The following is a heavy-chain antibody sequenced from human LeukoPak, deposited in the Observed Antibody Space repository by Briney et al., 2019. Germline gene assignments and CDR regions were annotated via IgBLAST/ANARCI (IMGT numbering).Heavy chain of an antibody. CDR3: ARAYYYDSSGYYLPPSYYFDY. J-gene: IGHJ4*02. CDR1: GGSISSYY. V-gene: IGHV4-59*01. CDR2: IYYSGST. Sequence: PSETLSLTCTVSGGSISSYYWSWIRQPPGKGLEWIGYIYYSGSTNYNPSLKSRVTISVDTSMNQFSLKLSSVTAADTAVYYCARAYYYDSSGYYLPPSYYFDYWGQGTLVTVSS. D-gene: IGHD3-22*01.